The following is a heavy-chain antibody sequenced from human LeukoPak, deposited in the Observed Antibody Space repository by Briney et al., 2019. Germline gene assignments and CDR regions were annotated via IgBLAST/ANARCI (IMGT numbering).Heavy chain of an antibody. V-gene: IGHV4-39*07. CDR1: GGSISSSSYY. D-gene: IGHD3-3*01. CDR2: IYYSGST. J-gene: IGHJ5*02. Sequence: SETLSLTCTVSGGSISSSSYYWGWIRHPPGKGLEWIGCIYYSGSTYYNPSLKSRVTLSVDTSKNQLSPKLSSVTTADTAVYYCARDPDEGITIFGVRFDPWAREPWSPSHQ. CDR3: ARDPDEGITIFGVRFDP.